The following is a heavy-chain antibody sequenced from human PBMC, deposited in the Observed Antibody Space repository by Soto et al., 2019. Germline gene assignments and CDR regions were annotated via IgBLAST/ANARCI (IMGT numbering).Heavy chain of an antibody. J-gene: IGHJ6*02. Sequence: GGSLRLSCAASGFTFSSYGMNWVRQAPGKGLEWVSYISSSSSTIYYADSVKGRFTISRDNAKNSLYLQMNSLRDEDTAVYYCARGYCSGGSCYSALVETLWGMDVWGQGTTVTVSS. V-gene: IGHV3-48*02. D-gene: IGHD2-15*01. CDR1: GFTFSSYG. CDR3: ARGYCSGGSCYSALVETLWGMDV. CDR2: ISSSSSTI.